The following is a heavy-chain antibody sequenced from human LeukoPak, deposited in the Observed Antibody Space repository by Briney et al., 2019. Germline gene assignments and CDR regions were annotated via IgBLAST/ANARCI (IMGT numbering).Heavy chain of an antibody. V-gene: IGHV4-59*12. CDR3: ARGSHRDFWSGYWRPYFDY. CDR2: VYDTGTGST. D-gene: IGHD3-3*01. Sequence: SETLSLTCTVSNGSTSGFYWSWIRQPPGKGLEWIGYVYDTGTGSTNYNPSLKSRVIISVDTSKSQFSLKLSSVTAADTAVYYCARGSHRDFWSGYWRPYFDYWGQGTLVTVSS. CDR1: NGSTSGFY. J-gene: IGHJ4*02.